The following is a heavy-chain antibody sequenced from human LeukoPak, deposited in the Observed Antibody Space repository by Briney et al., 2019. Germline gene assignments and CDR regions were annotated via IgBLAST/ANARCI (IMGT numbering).Heavy chain of an antibody. J-gene: IGHJ4*02. CDR1: GFTFSSNA. CDR3: AKAQAGMVDY. D-gene: IGHD2-8*01. Sequence: PGGSLRLSCAASGFTFSSNAMSWVRQAPGKGLEWVSAISGSGGSTYYADSVKGRFTISRDNSKNTSFLQMNSLRAEDTAVYYCAKAQAGMVDYWGQGTLVTVSS. V-gene: IGHV3-23*01. CDR2: ISGSGGST.